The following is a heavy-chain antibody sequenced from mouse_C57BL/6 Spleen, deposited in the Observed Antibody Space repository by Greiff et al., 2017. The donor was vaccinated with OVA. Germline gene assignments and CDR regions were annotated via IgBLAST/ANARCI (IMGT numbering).Heavy chain of an antibody. CDR3: ARGGDSNYAWYFDV. J-gene: IGHJ1*03. V-gene: IGHV3-8*01. D-gene: IGHD2-5*01. CDR2: ISYSGST. CDR1: GYSITSDY. Sequence: DVMLVESGPGLAKPSQTLSLTCSVTGYSITSDYWNWIRKFPGNKLEYMGYISYSGSTYYNPSLKSRISITRDTSKNQYYLQLNSVTTEDTATDYCARGGDSNYAWYFDVWGTGTTVTVSS.